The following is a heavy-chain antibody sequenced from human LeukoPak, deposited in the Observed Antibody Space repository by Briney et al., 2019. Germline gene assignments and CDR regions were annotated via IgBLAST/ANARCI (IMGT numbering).Heavy chain of an antibody. Sequence: GASVKVSCKASGCTFTGYYMHWVRQAPGQGLEWMGWINPNSGGTNYAQKFQGRVTMTRDTSISTAYMELSRLRSDDTAVYYCARGVRLVRLYGMDVWGQGTTVTVSS. CDR3: ARGVRLVRLYGMDV. J-gene: IGHJ6*02. D-gene: IGHD6-19*01. V-gene: IGHV1-2*02. CDR1: GCTFTGYY. CDR2: INPNSGGT.